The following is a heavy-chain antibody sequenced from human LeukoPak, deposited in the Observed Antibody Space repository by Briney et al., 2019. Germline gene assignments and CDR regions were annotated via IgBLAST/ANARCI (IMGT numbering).Heavy chain of an antibody. CDR1: GYTFTSYG. D-gene: IGHD6-13*01. CDR3: ARVDGIAAASIFDY. CDR2: ISAYNGNT. Sequence: ASVKVSCKASGYTFTSYGNSWVRQAPGQGLEWMGWISAYNGNTNYAQKLQGRVTMTTDTSTSTAYMELRSLRSDDTAVYYCARVDGIAAASIFDYWGQGTLVTVSS. V-gene: IGHV1-18*01. J-gene: IGHJ4*02.